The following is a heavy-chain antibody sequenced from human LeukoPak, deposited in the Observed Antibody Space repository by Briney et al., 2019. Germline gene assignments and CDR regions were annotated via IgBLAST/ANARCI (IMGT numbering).Heavy chain of an antibody. Sequence: PGGSLRLSCAASGFTFSSYSMNWVRQAPGKGLEWVSSISSSSSYTYYADSVKGRFTISRDNAKNSLYLQMNSLRAEDTAVYYCARDRSQYYDSSGYYHDYWGQGTLVTVSS. CDR1: GFTFSSYS. V-gene: IGHV3-21*01. D-gene: IGHD3-22*01. J-gene: IGHJ4*02. CDR2: ISSSSSYT. CDR3: ARDRSQYYDSSGYYHDY.